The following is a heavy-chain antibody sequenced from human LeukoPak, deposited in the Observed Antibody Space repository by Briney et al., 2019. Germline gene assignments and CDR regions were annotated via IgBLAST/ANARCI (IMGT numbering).Heavy chain of an antibody. D-gene: IGHD3-9*01. J-gene: IGHJ4*02. CDR3: AKVELRYFDWSPPDY. V-gene: IGHV3-30*18. CDR2: ISYDGSNK. CDR1: GFTFSSYG. Sequence: PGGSLRLSCAASGFTFSSYGMHWVRQAPGKGLERVAVISYDGSNKYYADSVKGRFTISRDNSKNTLYLKMNSLRAEDTAVYYCAKVELRYFDWSPPDYWGQGTLVTVSS.